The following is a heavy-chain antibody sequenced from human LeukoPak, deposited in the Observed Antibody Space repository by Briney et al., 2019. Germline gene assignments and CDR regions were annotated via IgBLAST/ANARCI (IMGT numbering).Heavy chain of an antibody. D-gene: IGHD4-17*01. CDR1: GFTFSRHW. Sequence: PGGSLRLSCAASGFTFSRHWMTWVRQAPGKGLEWVASIKQGGDENYYADSVKGRFTVSRDNAKNSLYLQMNSLNAGDTAVYYCARGPNYGDRVDYFDSWGQGTQVTVSS. J-gene: IGHJ4*02. V-gene: IGHV3-7*01. CDR3: ARGPNYGDRVDYFDS. CDR2: IKQGGDEN.